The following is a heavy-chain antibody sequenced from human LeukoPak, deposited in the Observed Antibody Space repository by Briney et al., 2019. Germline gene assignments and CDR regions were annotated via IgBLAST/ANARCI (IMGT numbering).Heavy chain of an antibody. D-gene: IGHD6-19*01. CDR1: GYTLTELS. V-gene: IGHV1-24*01. CDR3: ARGRSIAVPGTDWFDP. CDR2: FDPEDGET. Sequence: ASVKVSCKVSGYTLTELSMHWVRQAPGKGLEWMGGFDPEDGETIYAQKFQGRVTMTEDTSTDTAYMELSSLRSEDTADYYCARGRSIAVPGTDWFDPWGQGTLVIVSS. J-gene: IGHJ5*02.